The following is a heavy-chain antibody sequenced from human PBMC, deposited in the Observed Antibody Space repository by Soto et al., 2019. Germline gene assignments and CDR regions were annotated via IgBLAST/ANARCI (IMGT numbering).Heavy chain of an antibody. J-gene: IGHJ5*02. Sequence: SDTLSLTCTISGDSISISSYYWAWIRQPPGKGLEWIGSMYYSGSTYYNPSLKSRVTISVDTSKNQFSLKLSSVTAADTAVYYCARAYDFWSGYYSNWFDPWGQGTLVTVSS. V-gene: IGHV4-39*07. CDR1: GDSISISSYY. CDR3: ARAYDFWSGYYSNWFDP. D-gene: IGHD3-3*01. CDR2: MYYSGST.